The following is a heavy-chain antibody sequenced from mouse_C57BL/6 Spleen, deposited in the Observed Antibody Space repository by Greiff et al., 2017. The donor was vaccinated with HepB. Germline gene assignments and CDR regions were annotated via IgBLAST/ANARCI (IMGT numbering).Heavy chain of an antibody. D-gene: IGHD1-1*01. J-gene: IGHJ1*01. CDR3: ARNLYGGYFDV. V-gene: IGHV5-17*01. CDR2: ISSGSSTL. Sequence: EVQGVESGGGLVKPGGSLKLSCAASGFTFSDYGMHWVRQAPEKGLEWVAYISSGSSTLYYADTVKGRLTIPRDNAKNTLFLQMTSLRSEDTAMYYCARNLYGGYFDVLGPGTTVSVSS. CDR1: GFTFSDYG.